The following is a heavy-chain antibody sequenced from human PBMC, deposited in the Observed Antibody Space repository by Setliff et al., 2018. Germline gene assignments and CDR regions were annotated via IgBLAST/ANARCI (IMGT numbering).Heavy chain of an antibody. V-gene: IGHV3-23*01. CDR2: ISGSGGST. J-gene: IGHJ3*01. CDR3: AKHVLSSGWPNDAFDF. CDR1: GFTFNNYA. D-gene: IGHD6-25*01. Sequence: GGSLRLSCAASGFTFNNYAMNWVRQAPGKGLEWVSTISGSGGSTYYADSVKGRFTISRDNSKNTLYLQMSSLRAEDAAVYYCAKHVLSSGWPNDAFDFWGQGTMVTVSS.